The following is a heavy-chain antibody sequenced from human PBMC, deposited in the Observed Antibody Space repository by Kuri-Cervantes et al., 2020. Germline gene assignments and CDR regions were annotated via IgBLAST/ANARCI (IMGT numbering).Heavy chain of an antibody. V-gene: IGHV3-66*01. D-gene: IGHD3-10*01. CDR2: IHSGGST. CDR1: GFTVSSNY. CDR3: ARDGTMVRGIYGMDV. Sequence: GGSLRLSCAASGFTVSSNYMSWVRQAPGKGLEWVSVIHSGGSTYYADSVKGRFTISRDNSKNTLYLQMNSLRAEDTAVYYCARDGTMVRGIYGMDVWGQGTTVTVSS. J-gene: IGHJ6*02.